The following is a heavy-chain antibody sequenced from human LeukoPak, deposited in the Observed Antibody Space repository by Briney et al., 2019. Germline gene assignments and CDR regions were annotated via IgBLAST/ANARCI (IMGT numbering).Heavy chain of an antibody. D-gene: IGHD3-10*01. CDR1: GFTFSSYT. Sequence: GGSLRLSCATSGFTFSSYTMNWVRQAPGKGLEWVSSISRSGDRTYYRDSVKGRFTISRDNSKNTLYLQMNSLRAEDTAIYYCAKYNYYGSGSYYNDFDSWGQGTLVTVSS. J-gene: IGHJ4*02. CDR2: ISRSGDRT. V-gene: IGHV3-23*01. CDR3: AKYNYYGSGSYYNDFDS.